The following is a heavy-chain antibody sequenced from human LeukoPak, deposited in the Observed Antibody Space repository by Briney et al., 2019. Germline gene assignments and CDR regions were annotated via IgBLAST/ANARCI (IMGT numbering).Heavy chain of an antibody. J-gene: IGHJ6*02. CDR2: ISPYNDNT. CDR1: GYTFTSYA. CDR3: ATGFIPGYYYGMDV. V-gene: IGHV1-18*01. D-gene: IGHD3-16*02. Sequence: GASVKVSCKASGYTFTSYAIIWVRQAPGQGLEWMGWISPYNDNTNYVQKFQGRVTMTTDTSTSTAYMELSSLRSEDTAVYYCATGFIPGYYYGMDVWGQGTTVTVSS.